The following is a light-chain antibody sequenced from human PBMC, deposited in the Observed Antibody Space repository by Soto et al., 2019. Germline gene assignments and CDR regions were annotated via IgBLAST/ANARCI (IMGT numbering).Light chain of an antibody. V-gene: IGKV1-9*01. J-gene: IGKJ5*01. CDR1: QGISSY. Sequence: DIQLTQSPSFLSASVGDRVTITCRASQGISSYLAWYQQQSGKAPKVLIYGASNLQSGVPSRFSGRGSGTEFTLTISSLQPEDFATYYCQQLNSFPITFGQGTRLDIK. CDR2: GAS. CDR3: QQLNSFPIT.